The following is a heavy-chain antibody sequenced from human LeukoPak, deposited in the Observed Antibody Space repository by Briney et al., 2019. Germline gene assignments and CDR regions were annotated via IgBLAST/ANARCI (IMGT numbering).Heavy chain of an antibody. V-gene: IGHV4-30-4*01. CDR3: ARGHSFGVIVSS. D-gene: IGHD3-10*01. Sequence: SETLSLTCTVSGGSISSGDYYWSWIRQPPGKGLEWIGYIYYSGSTYYNPSLKSRLTISVDTSKNQFSLKLSSVTAADTAVYYCARGHSFGVIVSSWGQGTLVTVSS. CDR1: GGSISSGDYY. CDR2: IYYSGST. J-gene: IGHJ5*02.